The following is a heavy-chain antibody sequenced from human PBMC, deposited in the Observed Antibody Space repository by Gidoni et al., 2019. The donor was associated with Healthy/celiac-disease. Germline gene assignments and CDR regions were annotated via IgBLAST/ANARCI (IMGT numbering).Heavy chain of an antibody. J-gene: IGHJ4*02. Sequence: QVQLVQSGAEVKKPGSSVKVSCKASGGTFSSYAIRWVRQAPGQGLEWMGRIIPILGIANYAQKFQGRVTITADKSTSTAYMELSSLRSEDTAVYYCARAALSYYDSSGYYPAYYFDYWGQGTLVTVSS. CDR3: ARAALSYYDSSGYYPAYYFDY. D-gene: IGHD3-22*01. V-gene: IGHV1-69*04. CDR1: GGTFSSYA. CDR2: IIPILGIA.